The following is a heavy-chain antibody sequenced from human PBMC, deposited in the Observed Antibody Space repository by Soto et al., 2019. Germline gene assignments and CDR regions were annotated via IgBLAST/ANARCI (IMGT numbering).Heavy chain of an antibody. Sequence: ASVKVSCKASGYTFTSYDINWVRQATGQGLEWMGWMNPNSGNTGYAQKFQGRVTMTRNTSISTAYMELSSLRSEDTAVYYCARGWDYXFWSGYYTGYYYYGMDVWGQGTTVTVSS. CDR2: MNPNSGNT. D-gene: IGHD3-3*01. CDR3: ARGWDYXFWSGYYTGYYYYGMDV. CDR1: GYTFTSYD. V-gene: IGHV1-8*01. J-gene: IGHJ6*02.